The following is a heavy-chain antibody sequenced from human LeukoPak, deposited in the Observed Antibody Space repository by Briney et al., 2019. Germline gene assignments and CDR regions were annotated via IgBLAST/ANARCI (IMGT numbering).Heavy chain of an antibody. CDR1: GGSVSSGSYY. J-gene: IGHJ4*02. CDR2: IYTSGST. D-gene: IGHD5-24*01. V-gene: IGHV4-61*02. Sequence: SETLSLTCTVSGGSVSSGSYYWTWIRQPAGKGLEWIGRIYTSGSTNYNPSLKSRVTISVDTSKNQFSLKLRSVTAADTAIYYCARDEDGYNDYWGQGTLVTASS. CDR3: ARDEDGYNDY.